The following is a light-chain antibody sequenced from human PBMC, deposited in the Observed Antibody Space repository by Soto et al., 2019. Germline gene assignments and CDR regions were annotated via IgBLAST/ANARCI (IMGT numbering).Light chain of an antibody. J-gene: IGKJ2*01. CDR3: QQRSNWPRT. CDR1: QSVSSY. V-gene: IGKV3-11*01. Sequence: EIVLTQSPATLSLSLGERATLSCRASQSVSSYLAWYQQKPGQAPSLLIYDVSNRATGIPARFSVTGSGTDFTLTISSLEPEDFAVYYCQQRSNWPRTFGQGTKLEIK. CDR2: DVS.